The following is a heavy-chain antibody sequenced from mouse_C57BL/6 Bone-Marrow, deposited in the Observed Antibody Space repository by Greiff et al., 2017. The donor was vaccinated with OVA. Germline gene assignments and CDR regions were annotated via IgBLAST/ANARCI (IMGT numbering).Heavy chain of an antibody. CDR1: GYTFTNYW. V-gene: IGHV1-63*01. Sequence: VKLVESGAELVRPGTSVKMSCKASGYTFTNYWIGWVKQRPGHGLEWIGDIYPGGGYTNYNEKFKGKATLTADKSSSTAYMQFSSLTSEDSAIYYSARLLMGCALDYWGQGTSVTVSS. J-gene: IGHJ4*01. D-gene: IGHD2-3*01. CDR3: ARLLMGCALDY. CDR2: IYPGGGYT.